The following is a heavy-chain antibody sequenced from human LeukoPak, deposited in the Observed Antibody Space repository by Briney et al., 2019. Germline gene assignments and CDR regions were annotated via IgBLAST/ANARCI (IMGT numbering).Heavy chain of an antibody. D-gene: IGHD2-15*01. CDR2: INGGGGST. CDR1: GFTFSNYV. Sequence: GSLRLSCAASGFTFSNYVMSWVRQAPGKGPEWVSGINGGGGSTFYAESVTGRFTISRDNSKNTLFLQMNTLRAEDTTVYYCVKDGRRSPPCWGQGTLVTVSS. CDR3: VKDGRRSPPC. V-gene: IGHV3-23*01. J-gene: IGHJ4*02.